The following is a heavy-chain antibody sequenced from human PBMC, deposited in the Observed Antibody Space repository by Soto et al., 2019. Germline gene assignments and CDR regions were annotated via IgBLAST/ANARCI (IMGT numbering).Heavy chain of an antibody. D-gene: IGHD4-4*01. CDR1: GVTFSSYA. CDR3: PKSTRVTPDALAI. J-gene: IGHJ3*02. CDR2: ISGSGTST. Sequence: EVQVLESGGGLVQPGGSLRLSCAASGVTFSSYAMSWVRQAPGKGLEWVSAISGSGTSTYYADSVKGRFTISRDNSQNTLCLHMNSLRTADTAVYYCPKSTRVTPDALAIWVQGTMVTVSS. V-gene: IGHV3-23*01.